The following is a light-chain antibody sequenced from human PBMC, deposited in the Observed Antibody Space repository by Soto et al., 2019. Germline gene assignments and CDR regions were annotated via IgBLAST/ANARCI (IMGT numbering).Light chain of an antibody. CDR1: QSASSNY. J-gene: IGKJ4*01. V-gene: IGKV3-20*01. Sequence: EIVLTQSPGTLSLSPGVRATLSCRASQSASSNYLAWYQQKPGQAPRLLIYAASTRATGIPDRFSGSGSGTDFTLTISRLEPEDFAVYYCQQYGRSPPLIFGGGTKVEIK. CDR2: AAS. CDR3: QQYGRSPPLI.